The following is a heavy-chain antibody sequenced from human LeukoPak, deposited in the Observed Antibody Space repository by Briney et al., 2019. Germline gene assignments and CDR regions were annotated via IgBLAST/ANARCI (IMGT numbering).Heavy chain of an antibody. V-gene: IGHV3-23*01. CDR3: AKWAVGATIYFDY. CDR2: ISGRGDST. CDR1: GFTFSSYA. J-gene: IGHJ4*02. Sequence: GGSLRLSCAASGFTFSSYAMSWVRQAPGKGLEWVSAISGRGDSTYYADSVKGRFTISRDNSKNTLYLQMNSLRAEDTALYYCAKWAVGATIYFDYWGQGTLVTVSS. D-gene: IGHD1-26*01.